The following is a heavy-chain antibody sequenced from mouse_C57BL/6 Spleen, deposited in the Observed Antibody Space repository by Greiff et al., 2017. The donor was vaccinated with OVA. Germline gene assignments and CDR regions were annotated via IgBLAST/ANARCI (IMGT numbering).Heavy chain of an antibody. D-gene: IGHD1-1*01. CDR3: TRVSLTTVVAKGYFDV. V-gene: IGHV5-9-1*02. Sequence: EVQLVESGEGLVKPGGSLKLSCAASGFTFSSYAMSWVRQTPEKRLEWVAYISSGGDYIYYADTVKGRFTISRDNARNTLYLQMSSLKSEDTAMYYCTRVSLTTVVAKGYFDVWGTGTTVTVSS. CDR2: ISSGGDYI. CDR1: GFTFSSYA. J-gene: IGHJ1*03.